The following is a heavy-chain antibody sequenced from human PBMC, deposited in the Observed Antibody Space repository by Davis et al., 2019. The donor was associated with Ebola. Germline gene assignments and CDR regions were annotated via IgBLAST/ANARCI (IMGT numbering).Heavy chain of an antibody. D-gene: IGHD1-26*01. V-gene: IGHV3-48*03. CDR2: ISSSGSTI. J-gene: IGHJ4*02. CDR3: ARVVVGALHIGY. CDR1: GFTFSSYE. Sequence: GGSLRLSCAASGFTFSSYEMNWVRQAPGKGLEWVSYISSSGSTIYYADSVKGRFTISRDNAKNSLYLQMNSLRDEDTAVYYCARVVVGALHIGYWGQGTLVTVSS.